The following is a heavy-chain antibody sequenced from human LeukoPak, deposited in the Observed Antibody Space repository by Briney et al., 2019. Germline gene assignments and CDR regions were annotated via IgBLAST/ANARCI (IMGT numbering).Heavy chain of an antibody. CDR3: ARSTHDYGDDYYYHYYMDV. V-gene: IGHV1-2*02. CDR2: IKPNSGGT. D-gene: IGHD4-17*01. J-gene: IGHJ6*03. Sequence: ASVKASCKASGYTFTGPYIYWVRQAPGQGLEWMGWIKPNSGGTHFAQNFQGRVTMTRDTSISTAFMELSSLRSDDTAVYYCARSTHDYGDDYYYHYYMDVWGKGTTVTVSS. CDR1: GYTFTGPY.